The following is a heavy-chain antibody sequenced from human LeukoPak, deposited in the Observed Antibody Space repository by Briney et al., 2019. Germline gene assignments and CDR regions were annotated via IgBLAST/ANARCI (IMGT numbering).Heavy chain of an antibody. CDR1: GGSISSSSYY. CDR3: ARAGRSPHGQYYYYYYMDV. D-gene: IGHD2-15*01. Sequence: NPSETLSLTCTVSGGSISSSSYYWGWIRQPPGKGLEWIGSIYYSGSTYYNPSLKSRVTISVDTSKNQFSLKLSSVTAADTAVYYCARAGRSPHGQYYYYYYMDVWGKGTTVTISS. CDR2: IYYSGST. V-gene: IGHV4-39*07. J-gene: IGHJ6*03.